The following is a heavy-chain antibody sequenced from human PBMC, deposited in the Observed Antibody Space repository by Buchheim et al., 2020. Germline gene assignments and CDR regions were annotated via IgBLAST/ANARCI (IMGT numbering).Heavy chain of an antibody. CDR2: IWFDGSKQ. V-gene: IGHV3-33*01. J-gene: IGHJ4*02. CDR1: EFDSCAYG. D-gene: IGHD2-8*01. Sequence: QVQLVESGGGLIQPGTSLLLSCEASEFDSCAYGMHWVRQAPGKGLEWVALIWFDGSKQLFADSVKGRATISRDCAKNTLYLQLDSLRVEDTGLYFCAVLGVESGGVRDYWGQGT. CDR3: AVLGVESGGVRDY.